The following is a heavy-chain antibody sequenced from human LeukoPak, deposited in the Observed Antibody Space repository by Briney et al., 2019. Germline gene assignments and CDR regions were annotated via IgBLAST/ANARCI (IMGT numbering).Heavy chain of an antibody. CDR1: GYSFTSYW. J-gene: IGHJ6*03. CDR2: IYPGDSDT. Sequence: GESLKISCKGSGYSFTSYWIGWVRQMPGKGLEWMGIIYPGDSDTRYSPSFQGQVTISADKSISTAFLQWSSLKASDTAMYYCARLSYDSSDFHYMDVWGKGTTVTVSS. D-gene: IGHD3-22*01. CDR3: ARLSYDSSDFHYMDV. V-gene: IGHV5-51*01.